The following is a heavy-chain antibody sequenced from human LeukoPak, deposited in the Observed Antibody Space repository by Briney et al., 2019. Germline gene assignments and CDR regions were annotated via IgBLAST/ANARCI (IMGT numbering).Heavy chain of an antibody. D-gene: IGHD6-6*01. CDR2: IYSGGST. CDR1: GFTVSSNY. V-gene: IGHV3-53*01. Sequence: GGSLRLSCAASGFTVSSNYMSWVRQAPGKGLEWVSVIYSGGSTYYADSVKGRLTISRDNSKNTLYLQMNSLRAEDTAVYYCAGSSSFSRTFDYWGQGTLVTVSS. CDR3: AGSSSFSRTFDY. J-gene: IGHJ4*02.